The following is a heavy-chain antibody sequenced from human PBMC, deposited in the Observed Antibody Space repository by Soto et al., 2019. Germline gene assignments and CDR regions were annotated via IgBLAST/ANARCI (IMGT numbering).Heavy chain of an antibody. Sequence: ASVKVSCKASGYTFTYRYLHWVRQAPGQALEWMGWITPFSGDVHYAQKFQERVTITRDRSINTAYMQMSSLRSEDTAMYFCAGGGAGSGPFTWELPDHWGQGTLVTVSS. J-gene: IGHJ4*02. V-gene: IGHV1-45*02. CDR2: ITPFSGDV. D-gene: IGHD1-26*01. CDR1: GYTFTYRY. CDR3: AGGGAGSGPFTWELPDH.